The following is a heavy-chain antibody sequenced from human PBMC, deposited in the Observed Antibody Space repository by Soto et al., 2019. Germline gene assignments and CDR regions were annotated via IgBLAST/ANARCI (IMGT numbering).Heavy chain of an antibody. J-gene: IGHJ5*02. Sequence: AXETLSLTCTVSGCSISSYYWSWIRQPAGKGLEWIGRIYTSGSTNYNPSLKSRVTMSVDTSKNQFSLKLSSVTAADTAVYYCARWGGIAVAGGDWFDHWGQGTLVTVSS. V-gene: IGHV4-4*07. D-gene: IGHD6-19*01. CDR2: IYTSGST. CDR1: GCSISSYY. CDR3: ARWGGIAVAGGDWFDH.